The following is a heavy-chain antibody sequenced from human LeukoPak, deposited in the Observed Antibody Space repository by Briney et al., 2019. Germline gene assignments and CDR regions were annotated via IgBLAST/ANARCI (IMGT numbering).Heavy chain of an antibody. CDR3: AKDSYGSGSYYNIDY. Sequence: GGSLRLSCAASGFTFSSYGMSWVRQAPGKGLKWVSAISGSGGSTYYADSVKGRFTISRDNSKNTLYLQMNSLRAEDTAVYYCAKDSYGSGSYYNIDYWGQGTLVTVSS. D-gene: IGHD3-10*01. V-gene: IGHV3-23*01. CDR1: GFTFSSYG. CDR2: ISGSGGST. J-gene: IGHJ4*02.